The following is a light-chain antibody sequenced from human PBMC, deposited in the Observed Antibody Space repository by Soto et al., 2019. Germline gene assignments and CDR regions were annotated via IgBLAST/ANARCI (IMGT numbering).Light chain of an antibody. CDR3: QQYGGSPGT. CDR1: QSVSSNQ. V-gene: IGKV3-20*01. Sequence: EFVLTQSPGTLSLSPGERATLSCRTSQSVSSNQLAWYQQKPGQAPRLLICGASSRTTGIPDRFSGSGSGTNFTLTISRLETEDFAVYYCQQYGGSPGTFGQGTKVDIK. J-gene: IGKJ1*01. CDR2: GAS.